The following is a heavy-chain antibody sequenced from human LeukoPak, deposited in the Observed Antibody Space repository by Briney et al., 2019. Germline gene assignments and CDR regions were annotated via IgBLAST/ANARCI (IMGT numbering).Heavy chain of an antibody. CDR1: GFTFSSYG. CDR2: ISYDGSNK. CDR3: ARSRCSGGSCYGLDY. J-gene: IGHJ4*02. V-gene: IGHV3-30*03. D-gene: IGHD2-15*01. Sequence: PGGSLRLSCAASGFTFSSYGMHWVRQAPGKGLEWVAVISYDGSNKYFADSVKGRFTISRDNSKNTLYLQMNSLRAEDTAVYYCARSRCSGGSCYGLDYWGQGTLVTVSS.